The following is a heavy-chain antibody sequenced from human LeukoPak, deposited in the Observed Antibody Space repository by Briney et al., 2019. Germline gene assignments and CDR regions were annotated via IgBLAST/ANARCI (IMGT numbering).Heavy chain of an antibody. V-gene: IGHV4-39*01. D-gene: IGHD2-15*01. CDR1: GGSISSSSYY. CDR3: ARRYCSGGSCYSDNWFDP. Sequence: SETLSLTCPVSGGSISSSSYYWGWIRQPPGKGLEWIGSIYYSGSTYYNPSLKSRVTISVDTSKNQFSLKLSSVTAADTAVYYCARRYCSGGSCYSDNWFDPWGQGTLVTVSS. J-gene: IGHJ5*02. CDR2: IYYSGST.